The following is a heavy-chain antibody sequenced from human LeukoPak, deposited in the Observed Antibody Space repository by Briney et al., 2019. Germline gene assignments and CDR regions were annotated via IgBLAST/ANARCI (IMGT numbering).Heavy chain of an antibody. CDR1: GYTFTTYD. V-gene: IGHV1-8*02. CDR3: ARKIGAFGV. CDR2: MNPNSGNT. Sequence: ASVKVSCKASGYTFTTYDIHWVRQATGQGLEWMGWMNPNSGNTGYAQEFQGRVSMTRDTSISTAYMELSSLTSEDTAVCYCARKIGAFGVWGHGTTVTVSS. J-gene: IGHJ6*02. D-gene: IGHD3-3*01.